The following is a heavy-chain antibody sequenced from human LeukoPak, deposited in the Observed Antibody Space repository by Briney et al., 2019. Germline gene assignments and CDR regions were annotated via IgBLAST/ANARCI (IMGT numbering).Heavy chain of an antibody. D-gene: IGHD3-10*01. J-gene: IGHJ4*02. V-gene: IGHV1-18*01. CDR3: ARGPRHYFGAGSTPLDFDY. CDR1: DYTFTMYG. Sequence: ASVKVSCKASDYTFTMYGVHWVRPAPGQGLESLGWLSVYNANRIHAEELQGRLTMTTGTTTDTAYMEVGSLTADDTAVYYCARGPRHYFGAGSTPLDFDYWGQGTLVTVSS. CDR2: LSVYNANR.